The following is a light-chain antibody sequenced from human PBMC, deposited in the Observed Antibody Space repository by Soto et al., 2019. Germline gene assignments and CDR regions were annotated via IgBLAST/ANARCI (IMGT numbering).Light chain of an antibody. V-gene: IGLV2-14*03. Sequence: QSALTQPASVSGSPGQSITISCTGTSSDVGGYNFVSWYQHHPGKAPKLIIYDVSNRRSGVSNRYSGSKSGNTASLTISGLQAEDEADYYCTSYTSSITYVFGTGTKLTVL. CDR3: TSYTSSITYV. CDR1: SSDVGGYNF. CDR2: DVS. J-gene: IGLJ1*01.